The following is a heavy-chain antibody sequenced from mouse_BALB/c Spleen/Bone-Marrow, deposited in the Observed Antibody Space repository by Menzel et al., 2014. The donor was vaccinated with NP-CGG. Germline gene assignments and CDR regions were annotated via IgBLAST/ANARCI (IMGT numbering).Heavy chain of an antibody. CDR3: ARGDGYAMDY. CDR1: GFNIKDYY. V-gene: IGHV14-1*02. J-gene: IGHJ4*01. CDR2: IDPENGNT. Sequence: VQLQQSGAEIVRPGALVKLSCKASGFNIKDYYMQRVKQRPEQGLEWIGWIDPENGNTIYDPKFQGKASITADTSSNTAYLQLSSLTSEDTAVYYCARGDGYAMDYCGQGTSVTVSS.